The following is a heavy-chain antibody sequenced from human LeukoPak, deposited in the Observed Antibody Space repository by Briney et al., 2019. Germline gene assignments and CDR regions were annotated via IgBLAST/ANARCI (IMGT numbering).Heavy chain of an antibody. CDR3: ARQSRDGSKTRGYYFDY. J-gene: IGHJ4*02. CDR1: GYIFTNCW. Sequence: GESLKISCQVSGYIFTNCWIGWVRQMPGKGLESMGIIYPADSDTTYSPSFQGQVTISADKSISTVYLQWSSLKASDTAIYYCARQSRDGSKTRGYYFDYWGQGTLVTVSS. CDR2: IYPADSDT. V-gene: IGHV5-51*01. D-gene: IGHD3-10*01.